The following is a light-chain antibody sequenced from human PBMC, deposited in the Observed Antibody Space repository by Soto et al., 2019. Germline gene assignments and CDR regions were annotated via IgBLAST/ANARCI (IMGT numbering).Light chain of an antibody. Sequence: DIVMTQSPDSLAVSLGERATINCKSSQSVLYSSNNKNYLAWYQQKPGQPPKLLIYWASTRESGVPDRFSGSGSGTDVTLTISSLQAEDVAVYFCQQDCSSHSLTFGGGTKVEIK. CDR2: WAS. V-gene: IGKV4-1*01. CDR1: QSVLYSSNNKNY. CDR3: QQDCSSHSLT. J-gene: IGKJ4*01.